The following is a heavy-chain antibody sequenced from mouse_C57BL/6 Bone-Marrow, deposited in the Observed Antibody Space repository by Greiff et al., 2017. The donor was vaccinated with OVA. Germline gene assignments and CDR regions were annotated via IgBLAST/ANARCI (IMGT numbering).Heavy chain of an antibody. V-gene: IGHV1-54*01. CDR1: GYAFTNYL. J-gene: IGHJ3*01. Sequence: VQLQQSGAELVRPGPSVKVSCKASGYAFTNYLIEWVKQRPGQGLEWIGVINPGSGGTNYNEKFKGKATLTADKSSSTAYMQLSSLTSEDSAVYFCALLVWAWFAYWGQGTLVTVSA. CDR2: INPGSGGT. D-gene: IGHD1-1*01. CDR3: ALLVWAWFAY.